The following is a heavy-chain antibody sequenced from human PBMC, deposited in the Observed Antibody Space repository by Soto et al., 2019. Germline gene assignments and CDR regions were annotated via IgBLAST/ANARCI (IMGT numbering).Heavy chain of an antibody. Sequence: PGGSLRLSCVASGFSFSRYDMNWVRQAPGKGLEWVAGITGSGDDTYYADSVKGRFTISRVNSKNILYLQMNNLRVDDTALYYCVRERKSYFDPWGQGTLVTVSS. CDR1: GFSFSRYD. CDR2: ITGSGDDT. J-gene: IGHJ5*02. D-gene: IGHD1-26*01. V-gene: IGHV3-23*01. CDR3: VRERKSYFDP.